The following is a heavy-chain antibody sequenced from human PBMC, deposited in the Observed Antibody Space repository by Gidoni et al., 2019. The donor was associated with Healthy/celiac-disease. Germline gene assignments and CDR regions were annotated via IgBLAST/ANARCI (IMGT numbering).Heavy chain of an antibody. J-gene: IGHJ4*02. Sequence: QVQLVQSGAEVKKPGASVKVSCKASGYTFTSYGISWVRQAPGQGLEWMGWISAYNGNTNYAQKIQGRVTMTTDTSTSTAYMELRSLRSDDTAVYYCARVEGYDILTGYYVSPVDYWGQGTLVTVSS. CDR3: ARVEGYDILTGYYVSPVDY. D-gene: IGHD3-9*01. CDR2: ISAYNGNT. CDR1: GYTFTSYG. V-gene: IGHV1-18*01.